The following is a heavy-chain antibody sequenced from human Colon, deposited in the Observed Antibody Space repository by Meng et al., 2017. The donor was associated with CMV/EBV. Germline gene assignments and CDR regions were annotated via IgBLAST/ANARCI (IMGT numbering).Heavy chain of an antibody. Sequence: KVSCKVSGYKFSSHWIAWVRQMPGKGLEWMGIIHPGSSDSRYSPSFQGQVTMSVDTSISTAYLQWSSLKASDSAMYYCARVDSDSSGYYGPDFWGQGTMVTVSS. CDR3: ARVDSDSSGYYGPDF. V-gene: IGHV5-51*01. J-gene: IGHJ3*01. D-gene: IGHD3-22*01. CDR2: IHPGSSDS. CDR1: GYKFSSHW.